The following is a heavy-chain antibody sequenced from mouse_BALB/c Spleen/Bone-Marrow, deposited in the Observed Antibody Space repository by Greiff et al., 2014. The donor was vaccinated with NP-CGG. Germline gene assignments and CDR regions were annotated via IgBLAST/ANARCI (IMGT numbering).Heavy chain of an antibody. Sequence: VQLQQSXAELVKPGASVKLSCTASGFNIKDTYMHWVKQRPEQGLEWIGRIDPANGNTKYDPKFQGKATITADTSSNTAYLQLSSLTSKDTAVYYCARYCYGSSYFDYWGQGTTLTVSS. CDR3: ARYCYGSSYFDY. J-gene: IGHJ2*01. V-gene: IGHV14-3*02. CDR1: GFNIKDTY. CDR2: IDPANGNT. D-gene: IGHD1-1*01.